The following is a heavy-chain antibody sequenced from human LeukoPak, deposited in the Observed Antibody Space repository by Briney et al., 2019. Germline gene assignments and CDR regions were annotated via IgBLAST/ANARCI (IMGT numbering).Heavy chain of an antibody. V-gene: IGHV3-23*01. Sequence: GGSLRLSCAASGFTFSTYAMSWVRQAPGKGLEWVSVISGRGGSTSYADSVKGRFTNSRDNSKNTLYLQMNSLRAEDTAVYYCAKDWGYGSGSYYPAYWGQGTPVTVPS. CDR1: GFTFSTYA. CDR2: ISGRGGST. D-gene: IGHD3-10*01. CDR3: AKDWGYGSGSYYPAY. J-gene: IGHJ4*02.